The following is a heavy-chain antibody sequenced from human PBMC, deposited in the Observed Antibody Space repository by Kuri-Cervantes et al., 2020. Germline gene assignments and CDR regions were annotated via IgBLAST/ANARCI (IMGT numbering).Heavy chain of an antibody. CDR2: IYYSGST. CDR3: ARSPFPNRRKWELPCRWFDP. D-gene: IGHD1-26*01. J-gene: IGHJ5*02. Sequence: GSLRLSCPVSGGSISSSSYYWGWLRQPPGKGLEWIGSIYYSGSTYYNPSLKSRVTISVDTSKNQFSLKLSSVTAADTAVYYCARSPFPNRRKWELPCRWFDPWGQGTLVTVSS. CDR1: GGSISSSSYY. V-gene: IGHV4-39*01.